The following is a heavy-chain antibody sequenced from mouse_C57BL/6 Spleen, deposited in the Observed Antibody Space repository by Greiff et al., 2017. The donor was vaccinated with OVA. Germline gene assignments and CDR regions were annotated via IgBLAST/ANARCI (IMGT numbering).Heavy chain of an antibody. V-gene: IGHV5-17*01. CDR3: ARQEGYYYGSSLSN. J-gene: IGHJ2*01. CDR2: ISSGSSTI. Sequence: EVQLVESGGGLVKPGESLKLSCAASGFTFSDYGMHWVRQAPEKGLEWVAYISSGSSTIYYADTVKGRFTISRDNAKNTLFLQMTSLRSEDTAMYYCARQEGYYYGSSLSNWGQGTTLTVSS. D-gene: IGHD1-1*01. CDR1: GFTFSDYG.